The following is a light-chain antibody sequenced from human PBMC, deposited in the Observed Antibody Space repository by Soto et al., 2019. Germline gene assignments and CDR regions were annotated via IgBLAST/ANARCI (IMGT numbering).Light chain of an antibody. CDR2: GAS. Sequence: EIVMTQSPDTLCVSPGASATLSCRASQIVGNNLAWYQQQPGQSPRLRLYGASTRASGIPPRFRGSGSGTDCALNNKNLSAEDTAVYYCQQYNSWVTFGGGTRVEI. CDR1: QIVGNN. J-gene: IGKJ4*01. V-gene: IGKV3D-15*01. CDR3: QQYNSWVT.